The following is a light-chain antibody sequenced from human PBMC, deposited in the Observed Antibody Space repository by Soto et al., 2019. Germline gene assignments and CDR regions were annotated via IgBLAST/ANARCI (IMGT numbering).Light chain of an antibody. CDR2: ETS. J-gene: IGKJ2*01. CDR1: QDILKY. CDR3: QQSYNAPYT. V-gene: IGKV1-39*01. Sequence: IQMTQSPAPLSASIGDQVTITCRASQDILKYVNWYQQKSGQAPKILIFETSSLERRVPTRFKGSGYGTSFSLTIDSLQPDDFATYFCQQSYNAPYTFGQGT.